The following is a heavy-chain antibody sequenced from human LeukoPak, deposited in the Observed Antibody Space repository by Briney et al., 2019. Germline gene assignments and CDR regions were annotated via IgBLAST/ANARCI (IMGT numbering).Heavy chain of an antibody. CDR3: ARGNPRDGYKFDP. J-gene: IGHJ5*02. CDR2: IIPIFGTA. Sequence: VKVSCKASGGTFSSYAISWVRQAPGQGLEWMGGIIPIFGTANYAQKFQGRVTITTDESTSTAYMGLSSLRSEDTAVYYCARGNPRDGYKFDPWGQGTLVTVSS. D-gene: IGHD5-24*01. CDR1: GGTFSSYA. V-gene: IGHV1-69*05.